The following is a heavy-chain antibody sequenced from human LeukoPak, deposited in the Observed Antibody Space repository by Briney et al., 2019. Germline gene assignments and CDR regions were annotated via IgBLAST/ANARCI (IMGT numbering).Heavy chain of an antibody. Sequence: GASVKVSFKTSGYTFTAYYLHWVRQAPGQGLEWMGWINPNSGGTNYEQKFQGRVTMTRDTSITTAYMDLSSLISDDTAVYYCARAYSGFEAFDYWGQGTLVTVSS. V-gene: IGHV1-2*02. CDR1: GYTFTAYY. J-gene: IGHJ4*02. CDR3: ARAYSGFEAFDY. D-gene: IGHD5-12*01. CDR2: INPNSGGT.